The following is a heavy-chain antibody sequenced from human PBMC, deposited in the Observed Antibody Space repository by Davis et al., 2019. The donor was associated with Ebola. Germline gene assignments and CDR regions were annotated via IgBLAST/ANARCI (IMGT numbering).Heavy chain of an antibody. CDR2: IKSKTDGGTT. D-gene: IGHD1-26*01. Sequence: PGGSLRLSCAASGFTFSNAWMNWVRQAPGKGLEWVGRIKSKTDGGTTDYAAPVKGRFTISRDDSKNTLYLQMNSLRAEDTAVYYCARGGSYYNWFDPWGQGTLVTVSS. CDR3: ARGGSYYNWFDP. J-gene: IGHJ5*02. CDR1: GFTFSNAW. V-gene: IGHV3-15*07.